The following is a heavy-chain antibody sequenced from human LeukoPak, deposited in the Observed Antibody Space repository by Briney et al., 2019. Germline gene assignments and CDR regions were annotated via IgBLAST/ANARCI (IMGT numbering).Heavy chain of an antibody. CDR3: ASFSWGSGSYNQEAIWSWFDP. D-gene: IGHD3-10*01. V-gene: IGHV4-59*08. Sequence: PSETLSLTCTVSGGSVTGYYWSWIRQPPGKGLEWIGYIYYKGNTNYSPSLTSRVTISLDTSKNQFSLKLSSLTAADTAVYYCASFSWGSGSYNQEAIWSWFDPWGQGTLVTVSS. J-gene: IGHJ5*02. CDR2: IYYKGNT. CDR1: GGSVTGYY.